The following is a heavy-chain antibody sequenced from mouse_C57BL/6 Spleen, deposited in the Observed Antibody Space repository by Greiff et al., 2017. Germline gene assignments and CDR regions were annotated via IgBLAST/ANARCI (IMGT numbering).Heavy chain of an antibody. CDR3: ARGGGTGILDY. CDR1: GFTFSDYY. D-gene: IGHD4-1*01. CDR2: INYDGSST. J-gene: IGHJ2*01. V-gene: IGHV5-16*01. Sequence: DVKLVESEGGLVQPGSSMKLSCTASGFTFSDYYMAWVRQVPEKGLEWVANINYDGSSTYYLDSLKSRFIISRDNAKNILYLQMSSLKSEDTATYYCARGGGTGILDYWGQGTTLTVSS.